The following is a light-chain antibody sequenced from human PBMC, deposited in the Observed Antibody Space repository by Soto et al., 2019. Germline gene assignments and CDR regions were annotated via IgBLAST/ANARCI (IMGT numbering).Light chain of an antibody. CDR3: QQYNNWWT. CDR2: GAS. Sequence: EIVMTQSPATLSVSPGERATISCRASQSVSSNLAWYQQKPGQAPRLLIYGASTRATGIPARFSGSGSGTEFTLTISSLQSEDFVLYYCQQYNNWWTFGQGTKVEIK. CDR1: QSVSSN. V-gene: IGKV3-15*01. J-gene: IGKJ1*01.